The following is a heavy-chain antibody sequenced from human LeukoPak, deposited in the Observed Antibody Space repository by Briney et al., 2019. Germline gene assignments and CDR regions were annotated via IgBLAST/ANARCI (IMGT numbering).Heavy chain of an antibody. V-gene: IGHV3-48*03. D-gene: IGHD1-26*01. CDR1: GFTFSSYE. CDR2: ISSSGSTI. J-gene: IGHJ4*02. Sequence: GGSLRLSCAASGFTFSSYEMSWVRQAPGKGLEWVSYISSSGSTIYYADSVKGRFTISRDNSKNTLYLQMSSLRAEDTAVYYCVKDRSRRYSGSYYPFDYWGQGTLVTVSS. CDR3: VKDRSRRYSGSYYPFDY.